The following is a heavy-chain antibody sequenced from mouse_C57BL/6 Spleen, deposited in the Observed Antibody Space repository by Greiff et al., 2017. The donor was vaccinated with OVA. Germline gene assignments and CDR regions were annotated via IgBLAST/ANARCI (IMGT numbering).Heavy chain of an antibody. D-gene: IGHD1-1*01. CDR3: ARLDYYGSSLAY. CDR2: IHPNRGST. Sequence: QVQLQQPGAELVKPGASVKLSCKASGYTFTSYWMHWVKQRPGQGLEWIGMIHPNRGSTNYNEKFKSKATLTVDKSSSTAYMQLSSLTSEDSAVYYCARLDYYGSSLAYWGQGTLVTVSA. J-gene: IGHJ3*01. V-gene: IGHV1-64*01. CDR1: GYTFTSYW.